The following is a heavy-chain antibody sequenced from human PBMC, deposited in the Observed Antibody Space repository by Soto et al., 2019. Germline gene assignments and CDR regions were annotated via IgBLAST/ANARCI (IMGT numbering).Heavy chain of an antibody. CDR3: VARRYCSGGSCPDYFDY. CDR2: IIPIFSTT. D-gene: IGHD2-15*01. J-gene: IGHJ4*02. V-gene: IGHV1-69*01. CDR1: GTTFSNYA. Sequence: QVQVVQSGAEVKKPGSSVKVSCKASGTTFSNYAISWVRQAPGQGLEWMGGIIPIFSTTNYPQKFQGRLTITADESTSTAYMELSSLTSEDTAVYYCVARRYCSGGSCPDYFDYWGQGTLVTVSS.